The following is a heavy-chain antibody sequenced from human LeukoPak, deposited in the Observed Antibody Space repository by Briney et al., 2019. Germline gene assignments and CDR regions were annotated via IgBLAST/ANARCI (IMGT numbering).Heavy chain of an antibody. Sequence: SETLSLTCTVSGYAIISGGFSWNWIRQPPGKGLEWIGYIYYSGSTNYNPSLKSRVTISVDTSKNQFSLKLSSVTAADTAVYYCARTYYYDSSGSLRAFDIWGQGTMVTVSS. CDR3: ARTYYYDSSGSLRAFDI. V-gene: IGHV4-61*08. J-gene: IGHJ3*02. CDR1: GYAIISGGFS. CDR2: IYYSGST. D-gene: IGHD3-22*01.